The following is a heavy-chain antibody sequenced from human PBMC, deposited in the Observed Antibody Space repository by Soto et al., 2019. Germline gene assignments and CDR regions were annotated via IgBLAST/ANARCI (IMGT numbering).Heavy chain of an antibody. Sequence: ASVKVSCKASGYTFTGYAMHWVRQAPGQRLEWMGWINAGNGNTKYSQKFQGRVTITRDTSASTAYMELSNLRSEDTAVYYCARDVLGDYVLDHWGQGTLVTVSS. CDR1: GYTFTGYA. CDR2: INAGNGNT. D-gene: IGHD4-17*01. J-gene: IGHJ4*02. CDR3: ARDVLGDYVLDH. V-gene: IGHV1-3*01.